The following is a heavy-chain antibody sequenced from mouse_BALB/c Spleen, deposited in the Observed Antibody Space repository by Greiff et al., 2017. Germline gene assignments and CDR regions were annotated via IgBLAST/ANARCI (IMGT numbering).Heavy chain of an antibody. J-gene: IGHJ1*01. CDR3: AKNLWGYDYPYFDV. D-gene: IGHD2-4*01. V-gene: IGHV2-5-1*01. Sequence: QVQLKQSGPSLVQPSQSLSITCTVSGFSLTSYGVHWVRQSPGKGLEWLGVIWRGGSTDYNAAFMSRLSITKDNSKSQVFFKMNSLQADDTAIYYCAKNLWGYDYPYFDVWGAGTTVTVSS. CDR2: IWRGGST. CDR1: GFSLTSYG.